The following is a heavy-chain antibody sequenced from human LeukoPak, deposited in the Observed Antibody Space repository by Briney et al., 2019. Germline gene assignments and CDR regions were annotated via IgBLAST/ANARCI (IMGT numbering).Heavy chain of an antibody. J-gene: IGHJ4*02. CDR1: GFTVNSDF. CDR3: ANRGF. CDR2: IYDGDST. Sequence: GGCLRLYRAVSGFTVNSDFMSWVRPAPGRGLEWVSMIYDGDSTYYADSVKGRFTISRDISKNTLYLQMTSLRAEDTAVYYCANRGFWGQGTLVTVSS. V-gene: IGHV3-53*01.